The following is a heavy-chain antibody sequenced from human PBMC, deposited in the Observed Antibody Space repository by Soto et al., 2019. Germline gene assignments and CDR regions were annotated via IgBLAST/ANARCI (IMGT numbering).Heavy chain of an antibody. CDR1: GFTFSSYW. CDR3: ARGPWAVAGTDYSYYYVMDV. CDR2: IKQDGSEK. Sequence: GGALRLSCAAPGFTFSSYWMSWVRQAPGKGLEWVANIKQDGSEKYYVDSVKGRFTISRDNAKNSLYLQMNSRRAEDTAVYYCARGPWAVAGTDYSYYYVMDVWGQGTTDPVS. V-gene: IGHV3-7*03. D-gene: IGHD6-19*01. J-gene: IGHJ6*02.